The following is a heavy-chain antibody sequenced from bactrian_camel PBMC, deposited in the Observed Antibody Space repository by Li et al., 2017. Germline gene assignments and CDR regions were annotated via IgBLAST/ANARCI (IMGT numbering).Heavy chain of an antibody. CDR1: GYAFSSCG. V-gene: IGHV3S40*01. CDR3: ASPRGCHGTGCSLHD. J-gene: IGHJ4*01. CDR2: SGGSST. D-gene: IGHD2*01. Sequence: VQLVESGGGSVQAGGSLKLSCAASGYAFSSCGMGWARQAPGKGLEWVSSSGGSSTFYADSVKGRFTIARDNAKNTVYLQIYDAKPEDTAVYYCASPRGCHGTGCSLHDWGQGTQVTVS.